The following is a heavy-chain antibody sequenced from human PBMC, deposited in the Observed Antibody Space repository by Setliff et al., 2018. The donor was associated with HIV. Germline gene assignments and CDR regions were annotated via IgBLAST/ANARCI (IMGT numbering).Heavy chain of an antibody. D-gene: IGHD1-26*01. Sequence: ASVKVSCKASGGTFSSYAISWVRQAPGHGLEWMGRIIPVFGTANYAQKFQGRVTIISDKSTSTAYMELSSLRSEDTAVYYCAREDGSYDGGRGAFEIWGQGTMVTVSS. V-gene: IGHV1-69*06. CDR2: IIPVFGTA. CDR3: AREDGSYDGGRGAFEI. J-gene: IGHJ3*02. CDR1: GGTFSSYA.